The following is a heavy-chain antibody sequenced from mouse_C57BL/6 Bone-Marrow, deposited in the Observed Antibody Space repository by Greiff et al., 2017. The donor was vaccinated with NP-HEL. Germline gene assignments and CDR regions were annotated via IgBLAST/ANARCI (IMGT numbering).Heavy chain of an antibody. CDR1: GFTFTDYY. D-gene: IGHD3-1*01. J-gene: IGHJ3*01. CDR3: ARSSGFAY. Sequence: EVKLMESGGGLVQPGGSLSLSCAASGFTFTDYYMSWVRQPPGKALEWLGFIRNKANGYTTEYSASVKGRFTISRDNSKSILYLQMNALRAEDSATYYCARSSGFAYWGQGTLVTVSA. CDR2: IRNKANGYTT. V-gene: IGHV7-3*01.